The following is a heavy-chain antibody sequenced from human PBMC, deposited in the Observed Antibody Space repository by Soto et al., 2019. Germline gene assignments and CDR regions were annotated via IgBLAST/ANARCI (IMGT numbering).Heavy chain of an antibody. CDR3: ATRTYSGALHGHAEMDV. V-gene: IGHV3-23*01. CDR1: GFTFSTYA. D-gene: IGHD2-21*01. CDR2: ISDSGGRT. Sequence: EAQVLESGGGLVQPGGSLRLSCAASGFTFSTYAMSWVRQAPGKGLEWVSAISDSGGRTYYADSVQGRFTISRDNSKNTLFLQMSSLRAEDTAIYYCATRTYSGALHGHAEMDVWGQGTTVSVSS. J-gene: IGHJ6*02.